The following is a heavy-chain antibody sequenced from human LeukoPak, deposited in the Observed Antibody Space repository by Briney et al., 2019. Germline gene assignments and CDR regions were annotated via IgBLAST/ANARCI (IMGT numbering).Heavy chain of an antibody. CDR2: IWYDGSNK. CDR1: GFTFSSYG. D-gene: IGHD3-10*01. CDR3: ARETGLLWFGELSPDGPYYFDY. V-gene: IGHV3-33*01. J-gene: IGHJ4*02. Sequence: GRSLRLSCAASGFTFSSYGMHWVRQAPGKGLEWVAVIWYDGSNKYYADSVKGRFTISRDNSKNTLCLQMNSLRAEDTAVYYCARETGLLWFGELSPDGPYYFDYWGQGTLVTVSS.